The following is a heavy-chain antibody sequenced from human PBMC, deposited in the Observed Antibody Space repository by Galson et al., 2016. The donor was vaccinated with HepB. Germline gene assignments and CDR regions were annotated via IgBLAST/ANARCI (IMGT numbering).Heavy chain of an antibody. D-gene: IGHD5-18*01. Sequence: SLRLSCAASGFTFSSYSMNWVRQAPGKGLEWISYISDTSRTIYYADSMKGRFTISRDNAKNSLFLQMDSLRDEDTAVYYCARDPDTPMDRYFDLWGRGTLVTVSS. CDR2: ISDTSRTI. CDR3: ARDPDTPMDRYFDL. V-gene: IGHV3-48*02. J-gene: IGHJ2*01. CDR1: GFTFSSYS.